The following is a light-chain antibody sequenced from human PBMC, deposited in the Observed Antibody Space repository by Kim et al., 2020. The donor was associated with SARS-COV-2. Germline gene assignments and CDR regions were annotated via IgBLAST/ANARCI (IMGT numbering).Light chain of an antibody. CDR2: GAS. V-gene: IGKV1-6*01. CDR1: QDIRND. CDR3: LQDYSYPRT. J-gene: IGKJ1*01. Sequence: ASVGDRVTITCRASQDIRNDLGWYQHKSGQAPKVLIYGASTLQSGVPSRFSGSGSGTDFTLTISSLQPEDFATYYCLQDYSYPRTFGQGTKVDI.